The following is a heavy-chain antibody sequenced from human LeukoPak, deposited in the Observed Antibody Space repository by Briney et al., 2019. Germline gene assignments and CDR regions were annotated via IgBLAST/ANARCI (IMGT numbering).Heavy chain of an antibody. J-gene: IGHJ4*02. D-gene: IGHD6-19*01. CDR2: ISGAGGST. Sequence: GGSRRLSCAASGFSFSNYAMSWVRQAPGKGLEWVSAISGAGGSTFYADSVKGRFTISRDNSKNTLYLQMNSLRAEDTAVYYCAKDNTIAVDRRPFDYWGQGTLVTVSS. V-gene: IGHV3-23*01. CDR3: AKDNTIAVDRRPFDY. CDR1: GFSFSNYA.